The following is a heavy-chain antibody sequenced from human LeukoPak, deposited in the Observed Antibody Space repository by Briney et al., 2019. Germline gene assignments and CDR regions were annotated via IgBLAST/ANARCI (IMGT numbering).Heavy chain of an antibody. CDR3: ARDHRSSGWYGGLDY. CDR1: GGSISSYY. D-gene: IGHD6-19*01. CDR2: IYTSGST. Sequence: SETLSLTCTVSGGSISSYYWSWIRQPAGKGLEWLGRIYTSGSTNYNPSLKSRVTMSVDTSKNQFSLKLSSVTAADTAVYYCARDHRSSGWYGGLDYWGQGTLVTVSS. V-gene: IGHV4-4*07. J-gene: IGHJ4*02.